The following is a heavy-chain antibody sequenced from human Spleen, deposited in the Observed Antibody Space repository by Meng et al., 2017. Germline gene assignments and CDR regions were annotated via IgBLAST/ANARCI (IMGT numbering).Heavy chain of an antibody. CDR2: ISASRGST. D-gene: IGHD4-17*01. CDR1: GFAFAGYA. J-gene: IGHJ4*02. Sequence: EVQLLESGGGLVQPGVSLRLSCAASGFAFAGYAMTWVRPAPGKGLKWVSTISASRGSTYYTDSVKGRFTISRDNSKNTLYLQMNSLRAEDTAFYYCAKDTVTKADYWGQGTLVTVSS. V-gene: IGHV3-23*01. CDR3: AKDTVTKADY.